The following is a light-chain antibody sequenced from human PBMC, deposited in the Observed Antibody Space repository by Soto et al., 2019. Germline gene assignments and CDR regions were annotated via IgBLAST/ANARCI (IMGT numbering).Light chain of an antibody. CDR2: GAS. J-gene: IGKJ1*01. Sequence: EIVMTQSPATLSVSPGERATLSFRASQSVSSSYLAWYQQKPGQAPRLLIYGASSRATGIPDRFSGSGSGTDFTLTISRLEPEDFAVYYCQQYGSSWTFGQGTKVDNK. V-gene: IGKV3-20*01. CDR3: QQYGSSWT. CDR1: QSVSSSY.